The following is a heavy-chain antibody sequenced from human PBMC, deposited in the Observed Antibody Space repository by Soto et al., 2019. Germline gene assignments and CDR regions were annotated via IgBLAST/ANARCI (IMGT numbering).Heavy chain of an antibody. CDR1: GFTFNNYA. CDR2: VLQSGSGT. CDR3: VRHYYHVSGSYYDIPLDY. Sequence: PGGSLRLSCAASGFTFNNYAMTWVRQAPGKGLEWVSTVLQSGSGTYYADSVRGRFIISRDNSKNTLYLQMNSLRAEDTAVYHCVRHYYHVSGSYYDIPLDYWGQGTLATVSS. J-gene: IGHJ4*02. V-gene: IGHV3-23*01. D-gene: IGHD3-10*01.